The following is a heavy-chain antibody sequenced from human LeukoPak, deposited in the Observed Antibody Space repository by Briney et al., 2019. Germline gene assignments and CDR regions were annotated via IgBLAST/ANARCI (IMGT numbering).Heavy chain of an antibody. CDR2: IYHSGST. J-gene: IGHJ4*02. D-gene: IGHD3-10*01. CDR1: GYSISSGYY. V-gene: IGHV4-38-2*01. Sequence: SETLSLTCAVSGYSISSGYYWGWIRQPPGKGLEWIGSIYHSGSTYYNPSLKSRVTISVDTSKNQFSLKLSSLTAAATSVYYCARGRITMVRGVMGQYYFDYWGQGTLVTVSS. CDR3: ARGRITMVRGVMGQYYFDY.